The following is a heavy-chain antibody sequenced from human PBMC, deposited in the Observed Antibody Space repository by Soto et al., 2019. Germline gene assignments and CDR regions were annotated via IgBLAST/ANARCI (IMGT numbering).Heavy chain of an antibody. J-gene: IGHJ4*02. CDR2: IWYDGSNK. CDR1: GFTFSSYG. Sequence: VQLVESGGGVVQPGRSLRLSCAASGFTFSSYGMHWVRQAPGKGLEWVAVIWYDGSNKYYADSVKGRFTISRDNSKNTLYLQMNSLRAEDTAVYYCARESNGGNSYYFDYWGQGTLVTVSS. V-gene: IGHV3-33*01. D-gene: IGHD2-21*02. CDR3: ARESNGGNSYYFDY.